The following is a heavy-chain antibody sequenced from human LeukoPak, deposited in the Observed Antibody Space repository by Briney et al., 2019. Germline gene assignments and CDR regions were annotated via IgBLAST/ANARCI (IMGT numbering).Heavy chain of an antibody. CDR3: ARGGPGDGYSIDY. Sequence: SETLSLTCVVYGGSFSGYYWSWIRQPPGKGLEWIGEINHSGSTNYNPSLKSRVTISVDTSKNQFSLKLSSVTAADTAVYYCARGGPGDGYSIDYWGQGTLVTVSS. CDR1: GGSFSGYY. D-gene: IGHD5-24*01. V-gene: IGHV4-34*01. CDR2: INHSGST. J-gene: IGHJ4*02.